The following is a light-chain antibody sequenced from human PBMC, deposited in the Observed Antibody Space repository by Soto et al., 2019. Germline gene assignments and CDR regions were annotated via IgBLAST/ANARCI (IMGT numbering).Light chain of an antibody. Sequence: DIVMTQSPDSLAVSLGERATINCKSSQSVLYSSNNKNYLAWYQQKPGQPPKLLIYWASTRESGVPDRFSGSGSGTEFTLTISSSQAEDVAVYYCQQYCSTPYTFCPGTKVDIK. V-gene: IGKV4-1*01. J-gene: IGKJ3*01. CDR1: QSVLYSSNNKNY. CDR3: QQYCSTPYT. CDR2: WAS.